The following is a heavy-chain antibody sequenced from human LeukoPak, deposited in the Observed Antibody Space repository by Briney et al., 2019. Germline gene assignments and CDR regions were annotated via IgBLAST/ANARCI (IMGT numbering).Heavy chain of an antibody. CDR3: ARSLMYCGGDCSHWGFDY. Sequence: GASVKVSCKASGYTFTSYGISWVRQAPGQGLEWMGWISAYNGNTNYAQKLQGRVTMTTDTSTSTAYMELRSLRSDDTAVYYCARSLMYCGGDCSHWGFDYWGQGTLATVSS. CDR2: ISAYNGNT. CDR1: GYTFTSYG. J-gene: IGHJ4*02. V-gene: IGHV1-18*01. D-gene: IGHD2-21*01.